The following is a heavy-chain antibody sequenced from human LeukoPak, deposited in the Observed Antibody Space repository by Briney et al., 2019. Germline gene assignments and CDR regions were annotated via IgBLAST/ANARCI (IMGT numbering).Heavy chain of an antibody. V-gene: IGHV1-8*01. J-gene: IGHJ5*02. CDR1: GYTFTSYD. Sequence: ASVKVSCKASGYTFTSYDINWVRQATGQGLEWMGWMNPNSGNTGYAQKFQGRVTMTRNTSISTAYMELSSLRSEDTAVYYCARGGKRYNWNEFDPWGQGTLVTVSS. CDR3: ARGGKRYNWNEFDP. CDR2: MNPNSGNT. D-gene: IGHD1-1*01.